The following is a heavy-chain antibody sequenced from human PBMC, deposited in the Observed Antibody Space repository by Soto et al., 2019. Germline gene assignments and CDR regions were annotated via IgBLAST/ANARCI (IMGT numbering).Heavy chain of an antibody. CDR1: GFIFSRYA. CDR2: ITGGGSST. Sequence: GGSLRLSCAASGFIFSRYAMTWVRQAPGKGLEWVSAITGGGSSTYYIDSVKGRFTISRDNSKNTLYLQMNSLRAEDTAVYFCAKGGVRGVQMDVWGQGTTVTVSS. D-gene: IGHD3-10*01. J-gene: IGHJ6*02. V-gene: IGHV3-23*01. CDR3: AKGGVRGVQMDV.